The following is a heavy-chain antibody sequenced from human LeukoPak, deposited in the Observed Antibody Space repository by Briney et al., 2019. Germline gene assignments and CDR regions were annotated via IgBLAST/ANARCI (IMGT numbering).Heavy chain of an antibody. Sequence: ASVKVSCKASGYTFTSYYMHWVRQAPEQGLEWMGIINPSGGSTSYAQKFQGRVTMTRDTSTSTVYMELSSLRSEDTAVYYCASAGYSSGDFDYWGQGTLVTVSS. J-gene: IGHJ4*02. D-gene: IGHD6-19*01. CDR3: ASAGYSSGDFDY. CDR2: INPSGGST. V-gene: IGHV1-46*01. CDR1: GYTFTSYY.